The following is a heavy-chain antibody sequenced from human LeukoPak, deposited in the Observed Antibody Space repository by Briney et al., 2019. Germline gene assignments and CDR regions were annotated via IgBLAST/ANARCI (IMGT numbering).Heavy chain of an antibody. CDR3: ARTGYSSGWYGDY. Sequence: PGGSLRLSCAASRFTFSSYAMSWVRQAPGKGLEWVAVIWYDGSNEYYADSVKGRFTISRDNSKNTLYLQMNSLRAEDTAVYYCARTGYSSGWYGDYWGQGTLVTVSS. J-gene: IGHJ4*02. CDR2: IWYDGSNE. D-gene: IGHD6-19*01. CDR1: RFTFSSYA. V-gene: IGHV3-33*08.